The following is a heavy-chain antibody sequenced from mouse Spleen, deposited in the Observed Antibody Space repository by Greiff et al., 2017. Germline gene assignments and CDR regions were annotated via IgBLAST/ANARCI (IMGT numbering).Heavy chain of an antibody. CDR1: GFTFSSYA. Sequence: EVQGVESGGGLVKPGGSLKLSCAASGFTFSSYAMSWVRQTPEKRLEWVATISSGGSYTYYPDSVKGRFTISGDNAKNTLYLQMSSLRSEDTAMYYCARGGDPTGYAMDYWGQGTSVTVSS. J-gene: IGHJ4*01. CDR2: ISSGGSYT. CDR3: ARGGDPTGYAMDY. V-gene: IGHV5-9-3*01.